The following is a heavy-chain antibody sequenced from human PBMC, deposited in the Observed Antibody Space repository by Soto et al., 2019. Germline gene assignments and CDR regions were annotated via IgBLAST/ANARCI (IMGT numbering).Heavy chain of an antibody. CDR2: VDPRDSYA. Sequence: GESLKISCKGSGYSFTTFWITWVRQMPGKGLEWMGTVDPRDSYANYSPSFQGHVTISADKSISTAYLQWSSLKASDTAIYYCGRQYCTSTTCDGWFAPWGQGTLVTVSS. D-gene: IGHD2-2*01. CDR1: GYSFTTFW. V-gene: IGHV5-10-1*01. CDR3: GRQYCTSTTCDGWFAP. J-gene: IGHJ5*02.